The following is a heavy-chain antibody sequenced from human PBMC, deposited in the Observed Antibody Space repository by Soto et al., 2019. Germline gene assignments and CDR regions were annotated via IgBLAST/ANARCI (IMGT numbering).Heavy chain of an antibody. CDR2: ISYDGSIK. CDR1: GFTFSSHS. CDR3: XXXWSTSGDLDY. V-gene: IGHV3-30-3*01. J-gene: IGHJ4*02. Sequence: QVQLVESGGGVVQPGRSLRLSCAASGFTFSSHSIQWVRQAPGKGLEWVAVISYDGSIKYYADSVKGRFTISRDNSKXXXXXXXXXXXXXXXXXXXXXXXWSTSGDLDYWGQGTLVIVSS. D-gene: IGHD3-10*01.